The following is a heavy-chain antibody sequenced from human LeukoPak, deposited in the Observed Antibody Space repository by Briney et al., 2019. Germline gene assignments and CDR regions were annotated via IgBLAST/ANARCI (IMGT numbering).Heavy chain of an antibody. D-gene: IGHD1-26*01. CDR1: GGSISSSSYY. CDR3: ARLGIAYNWFDP. Sequence: SETLSLTCTVSGGSISSSSYYWGWIRQPPGKGLEWIGSIYYSGSTYYNPSLKSRVTTSVDTSKNQFSLKLSSVTAADTAVYYCARLGIAYNWFDPWGQGTLVTVSS. V-gene: IGHV4-39*01. J-gene: IGHJ5*02. CDR2: IYYSGST.